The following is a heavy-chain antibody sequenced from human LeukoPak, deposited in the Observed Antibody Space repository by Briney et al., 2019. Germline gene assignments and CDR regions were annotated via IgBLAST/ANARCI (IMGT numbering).Heavy chain of an antibody. D-gene: IGHD5-18*01. V-gene: IGHV3-30-3*01. CDR2: ISYDGGSK. J-gene: IGHJ4*02. CDR3: ARDYATDTDMV. Sequence: GRSLRLSCAASGFTFSTYSMHWVRQAPGKGLEWVAVISYDGGSKYYADSLKGRFTISRDNSKNTLYLQMNSLGAEDTAVYYCARDYATDTDMVWGQGILVTVSS. CDR1: GFTFSTYS.